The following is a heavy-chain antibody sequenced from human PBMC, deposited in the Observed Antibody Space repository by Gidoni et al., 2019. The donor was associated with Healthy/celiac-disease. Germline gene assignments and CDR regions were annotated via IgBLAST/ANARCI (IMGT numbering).Heavy chain of an antibody. V-gene: IGHV3-33*01. CDR3: ARDPEPAGLHLTYYYGMDV. Sequence: QVQLVESGGGVVQPGRSLRLSCAASGFPFRRSGLHWVRPAPGKGLEWVAVIWYDGSNKYYADSVKGRFTISRDNSKNTLYLQMNSLRAEDTAVYYCARDPEPAGLHLTYYYGMDVWGQGTTVTVSS. CDR1: GFPFRRSG. D-gene: IGHD2-2*01. J-gene: IGHJ6*02. CDR2: IWYDGSNK.